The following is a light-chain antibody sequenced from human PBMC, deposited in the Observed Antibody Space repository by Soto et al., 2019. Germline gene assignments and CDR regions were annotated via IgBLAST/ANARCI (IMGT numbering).Light chain of an antibody. CDR3: QQYNDNWT. Sequence: DIQMTQSPSTLSASVGDRVTITCRASQSISSWLAWYQQKPGTAPNLLIYKASTLQSGVPSRFSGSGSGTEFTLTISSLQPDDSATYYCQQYNDNWTFGQGTKVE. J-gene: IGKJ1*01. V-gene: IGKV1-5*03. CDR1: QSISSW. CDR2: KAS.